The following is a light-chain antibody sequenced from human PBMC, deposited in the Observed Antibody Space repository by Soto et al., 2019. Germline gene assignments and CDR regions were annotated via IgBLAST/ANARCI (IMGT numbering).Light chain of an antibody. CDR2: AAS. J-gene: IGKJ3*01. CDR3: EEANSFTFT. CDR1: QGISSW. V-gene: IGKV1-12*01. Sequence: DIQMTQSPSSVSVSVGDRVTITCRARQGISSWLAWYQQKPGKAPQLLIYAASILQSGITSRFRGSGCGTDFTFTITRLQPEDVAPYDGEEANSFTFTFGTGTKVYIE.